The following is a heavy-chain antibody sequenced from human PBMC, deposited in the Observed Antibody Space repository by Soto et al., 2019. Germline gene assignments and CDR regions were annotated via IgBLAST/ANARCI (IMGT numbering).Heavy chain of an antibody. D-gene: IGHD2-21*01. V-gene: IGHV2-5*02. CDR1: AFSLSTSGVG. CDR3: ARFVAAGITYYFDS. CDR2: IYWDDDK. J-gene: IGHJ4*02. Sequence: QITLKESGPTLVKPTQTLTLTCTFSAFSLSTSGVGVCWIRQPPGKALEWLTFIYWDDDKRYSPSLKSRLTITKDTSKNQVVLPMTNVDPVDTATYYCARFVAAGITYYFDSWGQGTMVTVSS.